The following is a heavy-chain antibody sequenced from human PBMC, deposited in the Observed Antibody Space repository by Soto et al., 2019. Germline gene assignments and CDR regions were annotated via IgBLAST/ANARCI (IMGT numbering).Heavy chain of an antibody. CDR3: AKDTRRGAAGLDY. V-gene: IGHV3-30*18. CDR2: ISYDGSNK. D-gene: IGHD6-13*01. CDR1: GFTFSSYG. J-gene: IGHJ4*02. Sequence: GGSLRLSCAASGFTFSSYGMHWVRQAPGKGLEWVAVISYDGSNKYYADSVKGRFTISRDNSKNTLYLQMNSLRAEDTAVYYCAKDTRRGAAGLDYWGQGTLVTVSS.